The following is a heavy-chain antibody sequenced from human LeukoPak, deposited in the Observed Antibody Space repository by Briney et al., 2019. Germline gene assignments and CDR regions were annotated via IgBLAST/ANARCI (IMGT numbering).Heavy chain of an antibody. D-gene: IGHD1-1*01. CDR1: GYTFSDFY. J-gene: IGHJ5*02. CDR3: ATATVTHTRDP. V-gene: IGHV1-2*02. Sequence: ASVKVSCQTSGYTFSDFYLNWVRQAPGQGLEWMGWINPYSGALISAQSLQGRLTMTWDTSTGTAYMELTRLTSDDTAVYYCATATVTHTRDPWSQGTLVTVSS. CDR2: INPYSGAL.